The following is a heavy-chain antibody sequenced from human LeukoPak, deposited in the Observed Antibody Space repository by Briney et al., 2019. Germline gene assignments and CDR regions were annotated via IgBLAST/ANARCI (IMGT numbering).Heavy chain of an antibody. CDR1: GFTFSSYG. J-gene: IGHJ4*02. CDR2: IWYDGSNK. D-gene: IGHD3-22*01. V-gene: IGHV3-33*01. CDR3: ARDRGNYDSSDPLDY. Sequence: GGSLRLSCAASGFTFSSYGMHWVRQAPGKGLEWVAVIWYDGSNKYYADSVKGRFTISRDNSKNTLYLQMNSLRAEDTAVYYCARDRGNYDSSDPLDYWGQGTLVTVSS.